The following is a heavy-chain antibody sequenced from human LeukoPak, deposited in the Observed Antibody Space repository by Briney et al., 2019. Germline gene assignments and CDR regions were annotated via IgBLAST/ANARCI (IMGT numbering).Heavy chain of an antibody. D-gene: IGHD6-19*01. Sequence: SETLSVTCTVSGGSMSGHYWSWIRQPPGNRLEWTGYIYYSGSTNYNPSLKSRVTITVDTSKNQFSLKLRSVTAADMAVYYCARGGWSRDIWGQGTMVTVSS. V-gene: IGHV4-59*11. CDR1: GGSMSGHY. CDR3: ARGGWSRDI. CDR2: IYYSGST. J-gene: IGHJ3*02.